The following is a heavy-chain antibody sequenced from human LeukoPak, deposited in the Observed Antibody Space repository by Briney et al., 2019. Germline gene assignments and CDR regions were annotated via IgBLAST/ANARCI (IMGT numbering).Heavy chain of an antibody. CDR2: IYPGDSDT. CDR1: GYSFTSYW. D-gene: IGHD3-10*01. J-gene: IGHJ3*02. Sequence: GASLKISCKGSGYSFTSYWIGWVRQLPGKGLEWMGIIYPGDSDTRYSPSFQGQVTISADKSISTAYLQWSSLKASDTAMYYCARPSYGSGSYSAFDIWGQGTMVTVSS. V-gene: IGHV5-51*01. CDR3: ARPSYGSGSYSAFDI.